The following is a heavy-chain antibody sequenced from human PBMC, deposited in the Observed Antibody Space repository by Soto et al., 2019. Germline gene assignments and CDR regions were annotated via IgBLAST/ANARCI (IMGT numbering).Heavy chain of an antibody. CDR2: ISYDGVNT. Sequence: ESGGGVVHPGRSLRLSCAASGFSFSSYAMHWVRQSPGKGLEWVAVISYDGVNTYYAESVKGRFTISRDSSKNTVYLHMNSLRNEDTAVYYCARAPPRGIEAPGTWGSGMDVWGQGTTVTVSS. J-gene: IGHJ6*02. V-gene: IGHV3-30-3*01. CDR1: GFSFSSYA. CDR3: ARAPPRGIEAPGTWGSGMDV. D-gene: IGHD6-13*01.